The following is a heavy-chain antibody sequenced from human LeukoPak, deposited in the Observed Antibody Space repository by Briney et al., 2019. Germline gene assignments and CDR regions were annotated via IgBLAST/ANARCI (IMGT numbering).Heavy chain of an antibody. V-gene: IGHV3-30*18. J-gene: IGHJ4*02. CDR2: ISYDGSNK. CDR1: GFTFSSYG. D-gene: IGHD3-22*01. CDR3: AKDHTYYYDSSGHSGLYFFDY. Sequence: GGSLRLSCAASGFTFSSYGMHWVRQAPGKGLEWVAVISYDGSNKYYANSVKGRFTISRDNSKNTLYLQMNSLRAEDTAVYYCAKDHTYYYDSSGHSGLYFFDYWGQGTLVTVSS.